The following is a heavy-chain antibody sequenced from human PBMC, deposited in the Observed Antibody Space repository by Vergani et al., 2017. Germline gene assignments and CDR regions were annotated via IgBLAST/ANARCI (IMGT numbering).Heavy chain of an antibody. Sequence: EVQLVESGGALVQPGGSLRLSCAVSGFNFSVYYLDWIRQAPGKGLEWVGRSRNMAYSFSTQFAASVAGRFSISRDASTRSLFLQMNSLKIEDTAVYFCVREGTYCSGSSCYTGVGIFDFWGQGTPVTVSS. V-gene: IGHV3-72*01. CDR1: GFNFSVYY. D-gene: IGHD2-2*01. CDR2: SRNMAYSFST. CDR3: VREGTYCSGSSCYTGVGIFDF. J-gene: IGHJ4*02.